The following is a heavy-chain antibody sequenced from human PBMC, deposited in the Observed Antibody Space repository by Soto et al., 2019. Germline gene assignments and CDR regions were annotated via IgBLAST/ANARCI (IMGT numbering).Heavy chain of an antibody. CDR1: GYTFTRFG. D-gene: IGHD2-8*01. J-gene: IGHJ6*03. V-gene: IGHV1-18*01. CDR3: AVRYCLSDVCLTPGVCDTDV. Sequence: QVQLVQSGTEVKKPGASVKVSCKASGYTFTRFGINWVRQAPGQGLEWMGWISPYNGNTNYAQKYQDRVTMTTDTSTSTASMALRCLGSEDTAVYYCAVRYCLSDVCLTPGVCDTDVWGKGTTVGVSS. CDR2: ISPYNGNT.